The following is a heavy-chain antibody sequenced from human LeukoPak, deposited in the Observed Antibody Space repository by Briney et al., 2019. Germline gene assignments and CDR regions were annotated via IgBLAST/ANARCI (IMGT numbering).Heavy chain of an antibody. CDR1: GGTFSSYA. Sequence: SVKVSCKASGGTFSSYAISWVRQAPGQGLEWMGGIIPIFGTANYAQKFQGRVTITADESTSTAYMELSSLRSEDTAEYYCARAGRGSSGPRYYYGMDVWGKGTTVTVSS. J-gene: IGHJ6*04. CDR3: ARAGRGSSGPRYYYGMDV. CDR2: IIPIFGTA. V-gene: IGHV1-69*13. D-gene: IGHD3-10*01.